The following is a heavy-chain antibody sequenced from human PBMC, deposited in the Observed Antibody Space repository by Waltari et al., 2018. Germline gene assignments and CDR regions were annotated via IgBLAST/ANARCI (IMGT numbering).Heavy chain of an antibody. CDR1: VLPVTYYY. D-gene: IGHD2-21*02. Sequence: HLVESGGGLMQQGGSLRLSCAASVLPVTYYYMHWVRQAPGRGLECVSVMYSAVTTYYADSVKGRFTISRDTFRNTLYLQMDNLRPDDTAVYYCARGNTASLDYWGQGTLVTVSS. V-gene: IGHV3-53*01. CDR2: MYSAVTT. CDR3: ARGNTASLDY. J-gene: IGHJ4*02.